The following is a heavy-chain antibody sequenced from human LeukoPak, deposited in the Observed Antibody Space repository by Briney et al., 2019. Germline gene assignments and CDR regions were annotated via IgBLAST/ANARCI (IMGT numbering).Heavy chain of an antibody. J-gene: IGHJ4*02. D-gene: IGHD2-8*01. Sequence: PGGSLRLSCAASGFTFSTYAVNWVRQAPGKGLEWVSTISGSGDSTYYADSVKGRFTISRDNSKDTLYLQMSSVRVDDTAVYYCARDRGPSNEGRVFNGGYYFDPGGQGILVTVST. CDR3: ARDRGPSNEGRVFNGGYYFDP. CDR2: ISGSGDST. V-gene: IGHV3-23*01. CDR1: GFTFSTYA.